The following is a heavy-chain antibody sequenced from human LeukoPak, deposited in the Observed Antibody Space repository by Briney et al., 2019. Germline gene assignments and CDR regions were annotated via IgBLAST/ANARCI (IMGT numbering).Heavy chain of an antibody. CDR1: GFIFNNYW. CDR3: GRSPDGVDN. V-gene: IGHV3-7*01. CDR2: IKEDGSEI. D-gene: IGHD3-10*01. Sequence: GGSLRLSCAASGFIFNNYWMTWVRQTPGKGLEFVANIKEDGSEIFYLDSVKGRFTISRDNAKNSLYLQMNSLRVEDTAVYYWGRSPDGVDNWGQGTLVTVSS. J-gene: IGHJ4*02.